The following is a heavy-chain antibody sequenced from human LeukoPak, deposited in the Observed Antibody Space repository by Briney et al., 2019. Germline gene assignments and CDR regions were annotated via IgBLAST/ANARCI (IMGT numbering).Heavy chain of an antibody. J-gene: IGHJ4*02. CDR2: IYYSGST. V-gene: IGHV4-59*08. D-gene: IGHD3-9*01. Sequence: SETLSRTCTVSGGSISSYYWSWIRQPPGKGLEWIGYIYYSGSTNYNPSLKSRVTISVDTSKNQFSLKLSSVTAADTAVYYCATAAFDDILTGYSTWYFDYWGQGTLVTVSS. CDR1: GGSISSYY. CDR3: ATAAFDDILTGYSTWYFDY.